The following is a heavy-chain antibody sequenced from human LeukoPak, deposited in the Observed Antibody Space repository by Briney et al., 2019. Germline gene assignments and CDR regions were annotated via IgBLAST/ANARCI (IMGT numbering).Heavy chain of an antibody. J-gene: IGHJ3*02. CDR2: ISAYNGNT. Sequence: GASVKVSCKTSGYTFTRYGISWVRQAPGQTLEWMGWISAYNGNTKHEQKFQGRVSMTTDTSTNTAYMELRSLRSDDTAVYYCARVSYYASVRDDDALDIWGQGTMVTVSS. CDR1: GYTFTRYG. V-gene: IGHV1-18*01. CDR3: ARVSYYASVRDDDALDI. D-gene: IGHD3-10*01.